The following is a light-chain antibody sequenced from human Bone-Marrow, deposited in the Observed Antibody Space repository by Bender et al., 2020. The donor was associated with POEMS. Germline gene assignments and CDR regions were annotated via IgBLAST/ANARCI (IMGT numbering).Light chain of an antibody. V-gene: IGLV2-14*03. CDR3: SSYASGATDV. CDR1: SSDVGGYNY. J-gene: IGLJ1*01. CDR2: DVS. Sequence: QSALTQPASVSGSPGQSITISCTGTSSDVGGYNYVSWYQQHPGKAPKLVIYDVSNRPSGVSDRFSGSKSANTASLTISGLQAEDEADYYCSSYASGATDVFGTGTKVTVL.